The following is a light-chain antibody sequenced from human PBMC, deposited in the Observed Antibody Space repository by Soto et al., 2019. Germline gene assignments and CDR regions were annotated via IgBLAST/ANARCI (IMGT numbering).Light chain of an antibody. CDR2: GAS. V-gene: IGKV3-15*01. J-gene: IGKJ4*01. CDR3: QQLNSYPPV. CDR1: QSVSTN. Sequence: EIVMTQSPATLSVSPGERATLSCRASQSVSTNLAWYQQKPGQAPRLLIYGASTRATGIPARFSGSASGTEFTLTISSLQPEDFATYYCQQLNSYPPVFGGGTKVDIK.